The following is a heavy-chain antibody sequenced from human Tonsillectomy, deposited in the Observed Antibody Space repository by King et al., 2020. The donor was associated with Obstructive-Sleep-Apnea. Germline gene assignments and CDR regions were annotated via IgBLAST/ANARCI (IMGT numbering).Heavy chain of an antibody. V-gene: IGHV3-21*01. CDR1: GFTFSSYS. CDR3: ARDALASGSGIDY. Sequence: QLVQSGGGLVKPGGSLRLSCAASGFTFSSYSMNWVRQAPGKGSEWVSSISSSSSYIYYADSRKGRFTTSRDNAKNSLYLQINSLSAEDTAVYYCARDALASGSGIDYWGQGTLVTVSS. J-gene: IGHJ4*02. D-gene: IGHD3-10*01. CDR2: ISSSSSYI.